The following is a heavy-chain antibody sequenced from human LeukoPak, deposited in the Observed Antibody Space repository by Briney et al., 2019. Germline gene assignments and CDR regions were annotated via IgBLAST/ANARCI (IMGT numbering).Heavy chain of an antibody. D-gene: IGHD6-19*01. V-gene: IGHV1-18*01. CDR2: ISAYNGNR. Sequence: ASVKVSCKASGYTFTSDGISCVRQAPGQGLEWMGWISAYNGNRNYAQKLQGRVTMTTDTSTSTAYMELRSLRSDDTAVSYCARDTFIAVAGTSDYWGQGTLVTVSS. J-gene: IGHJ4*02. CDR3: ARDTFIAVAGTSDY. CDR1: GYTFTSDG.